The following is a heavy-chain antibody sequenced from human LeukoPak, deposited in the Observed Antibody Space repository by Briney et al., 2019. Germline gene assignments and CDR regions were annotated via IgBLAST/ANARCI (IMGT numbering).Heavy chain of an antibody. J-gene: IGHJ3*02. V-gene: IGHV4-34*01. CDR2: INHSGST. CDR3: ARVTGGSQFVGPVAFDI. CDR1: GGSFSGYY. Sequence: SETLSLTCAVYGGSFSGYYWSWIRQPPGKGLEWIGEINHSGSTNYNPSLKSRVTISVDTSKNQFSLKLSSVTAADTAVYYCARVTGGSQFVGPVAFDIWGQGTMVTVSS. D-gene: IGHD2-15*01.